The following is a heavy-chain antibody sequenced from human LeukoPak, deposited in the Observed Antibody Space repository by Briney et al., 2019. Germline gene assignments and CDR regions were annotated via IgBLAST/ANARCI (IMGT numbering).Heavy chain of an antibody. V-gene: IGHV4-31*03. J-gene: IGHJ4*02. CDR1: GDSISNGDYY. D-gene: IGHD2-2*01. Sequence: PSQTLSLTCTVSGDSISNGDYYWSWIRLHPGKGLEWIGYIYYSGSTYYNPSLKSRVTMSVDMSKNQFSLKLSSVTAADTAVYYCARVDIVVAPAASYFDYWGQGTLVTVSS. CDR2: IYYSGST. CDR3: ARVDIVVAPAASYFDY.